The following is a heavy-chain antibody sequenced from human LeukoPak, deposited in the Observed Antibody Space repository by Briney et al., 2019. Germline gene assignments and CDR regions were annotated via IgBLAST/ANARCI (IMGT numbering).Heavy chain of an antibody. J-gene: IGHJ5*02. D-gene: IGHD2-2*01. CDR1: GGSISSYY. CDR2: IYYSGST. CDR3: ARSDYQLLFSWFDP. Sequence: PSETLSLTCTVSGGSISSYYWSWIRQPPGKGLEWIGYIYYSGSTNYNPSLKSRVTISVDTSKNQFSLKLSSVTAADTAMYYCARSDYQLLFSWFDPWGQGTLVTVSS. V-gene: IGHV4-59*01.